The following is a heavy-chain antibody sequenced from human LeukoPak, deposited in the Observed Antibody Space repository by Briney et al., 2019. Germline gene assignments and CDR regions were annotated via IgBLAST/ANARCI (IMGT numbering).Heavy chain of an antibody. Sequence: RASETLSLTCTVSGGSISSDTFHWGWIRQPPGKGLEWIGTISYSGSTNYKASLRGRITISRDTSKNQFSLEVSSVTAADTAVYYCAAHRTYYPFGYWGQGNLVTVSS. V-gene: IGHV4-39*01. CDR3: AAHRTYYPFGY. J-gene: IGHJ4*02. D-gene: IGHD1-26*01. CDR1: GGSISSDTFH. CDR2: ISYSGST.